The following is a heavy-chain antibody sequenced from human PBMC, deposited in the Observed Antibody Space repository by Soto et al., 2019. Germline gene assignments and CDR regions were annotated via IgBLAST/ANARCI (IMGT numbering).Heavy chain of an antibody. V-gene: IGHV4-59*01. CDR2: IYYSGST. D-gene: IGHD6-6*01. CDR1: GGSISSYY. J-gene: IGHJ4*02. CDR3: ARAEYSSSPGYFDY. Sequence: SETLSLTCTVSGGSISSYYWSWIRQPPGKGLEWIGYIYYSGSTNYNPSLKSRVTISVDTSKNQFSLKLSSVTAADTAVYYCARAEYSSSPGYFDYWGQGTLVTVSS.